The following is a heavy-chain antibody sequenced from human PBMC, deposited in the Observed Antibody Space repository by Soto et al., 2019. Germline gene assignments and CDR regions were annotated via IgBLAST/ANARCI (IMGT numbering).Heavy chain of an antibody. D-gene: IGHD6-13*01. CDR2: ISWNSGSI. CDR3: AKGPRGAAAAHYYYGMDV. V-gene: IGHV3-9*01. J-gene: IGHJ6*02. CDR1: GFTFDDYA. Sequence: EVQLVESGGGLVQPGRSLRLSCAASGFTFDDYAMHWVRQAPGKGLEWVSGISWNSGSIGYADSVKGRFTISRDNAKNSLYLQMNSLRAEDTALYYCAKGPRGAAAAHYYYGMDVWGQGTTVTVSS.